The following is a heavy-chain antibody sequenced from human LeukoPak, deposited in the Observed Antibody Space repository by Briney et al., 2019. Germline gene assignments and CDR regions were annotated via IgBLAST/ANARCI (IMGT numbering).Heavy chain of an antibody. CDR2: ISGSGGST. V-gene: IGHV3-23*01. Sequence: PGGSLRLTCAASGFSVSSTYMSWVRQAPGKGLEWVSAISGSGGSTYYADSVKGRFTISRDNSKNTLYLQMNSLRAEDTVVYYCAKGYYYDSSGYSTFDYWGQGTLVTVSS. D-gene: IGHD3-22*01. CDR1: GFSVSSTY. J-gene: IGHJ4*02. CDR3: AKGYYYDSSGYSTFDY.